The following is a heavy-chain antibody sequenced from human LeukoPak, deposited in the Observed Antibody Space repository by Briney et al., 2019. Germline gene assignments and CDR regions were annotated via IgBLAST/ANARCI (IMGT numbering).Heavy chain of an antibody. D-gene: IGHD6-6*01. CDR3: AKARNKYSSSSPFDY. CDR2: ISWNSGSI. V-gene: IGHV3-9*03. J-gene: IGHJ4*02. CDR1: GFTFDDYA. Sequence: SLRLSCAASGFTFDDYAMHWVRHAPGKGLEWVSGISWNSGSIGYADSVKGRFTISRDNAKNSLYLQMNSLRAEDMALYYCAKARNKYSSSSPFDYWGQGTLVTVSS.